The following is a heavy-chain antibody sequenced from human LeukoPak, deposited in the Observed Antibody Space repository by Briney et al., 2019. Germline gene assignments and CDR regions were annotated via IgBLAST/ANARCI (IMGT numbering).Heavy chain of an antibody. D-gene: IGHD5-18*01. CDR2: IYPGDSDT. Sequence: GESLKISCKGPGYSFTNYWIVWVRQPPGKGLEWMGIIYPGDSDTRYSPSFQGQVTISADKSISTAYLQWSSLKASDTAMYYCARGQRGYSNGYENYWGQGTLVTVSS. CDR3: ARGQRGYSNGYENY. V-gene: IGHV5-51*01. CDR1: GYSFTNYW. J-gene: IGHJ4*02.